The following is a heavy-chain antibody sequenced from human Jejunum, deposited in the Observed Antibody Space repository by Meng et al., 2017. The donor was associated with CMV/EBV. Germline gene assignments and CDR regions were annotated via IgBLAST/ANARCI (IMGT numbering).Heavy chain of an antibody. CDR3: AKDPGERKLFDY. CDR2: IQYDGNSQ. CDR1: GFSFSSYS. J-gene: IGHJ4*02. D-gene: IGHD1-1*01. Sequence: VRLGGSGGGVVQPGGSLRLSFLASGFSFSSYSMHWVRQAPGKGLEWVAFIQYDGNSQYYADSVKGRFTISRDNSKNTVDLQMNSLRFEDTAVYYCAKDPGERKLFDYWGQGALVTVSS. V-gene: IGHV3-30*02.